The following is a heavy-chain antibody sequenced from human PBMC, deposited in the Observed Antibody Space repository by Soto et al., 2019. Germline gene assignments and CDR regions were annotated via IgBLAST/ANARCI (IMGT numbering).Heavy chain of an antibody. V-gene: IGHV3-23*01. CDR1: GFTFGSYA. CDR2: ISGSGGST. Sequence: PGGSLRLSCAASGFTFGSYAMSWVRQAPGKGLEWVSAISGSGGSTYYADSVKGRFTISRDNSKNTLYLQMNSLRAEDTAVYYCAKLLPRGDSNGMDVWGKGTTVTVSS. J-gene: IGHJ6*04. D-gene: IGHD2-21*02. CDR3: AKLLPRGDSNGMDV.